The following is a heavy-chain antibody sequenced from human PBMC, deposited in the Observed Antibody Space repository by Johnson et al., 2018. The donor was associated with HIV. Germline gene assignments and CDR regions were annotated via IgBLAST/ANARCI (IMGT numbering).Heavy chain of an antibody. V-gene: IGHV3-11*04. CDR2: ITSSGATK. J-gene: IGHJ3*01. CDR1: GFTFSDYY. D-gene: IGHD3-9*01. CDR3: ARDGRDLVTRGSFDV. Sequence: QVQLVESGGGLVMPGGSLRVSCAASGFTFSDYYMAWIRQTPGKGLEWVSYITSSGATKYYADSGKGRFTISRDNTENLVSLQMNSLRPEDTAVYYCARDGRDLVTRGSFDVWGQGTVVTVSS.